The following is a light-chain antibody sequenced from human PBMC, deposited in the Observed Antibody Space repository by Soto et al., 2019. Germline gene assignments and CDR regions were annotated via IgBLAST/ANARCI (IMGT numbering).Light chain of an antibody. J-gene: IGKJ1*01. Sequence: EIVLTQSPATQSSFPGDRVTLSCRASQYINTRLAWYQHRPGQAPRLLIYQTSLRAAGIPARFSASGSGTDFTLTISDVQPEDFALYYCHQRQSWPRTFGQGTKVDI. CDR1: QYINTR. V-gene: IGKV3-11*01. CDR2: QTS. CDR3: HQRQSWPRT.